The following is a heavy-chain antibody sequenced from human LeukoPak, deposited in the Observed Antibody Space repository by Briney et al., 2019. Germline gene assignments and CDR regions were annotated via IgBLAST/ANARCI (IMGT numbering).Heavy chain of an antibody. CDR2: ISWNSGSI. Sequence: PGGSLRLSCAASGFSFSNAWMSWVRQAPGKGLEWVSGISWNSGSIGYADSVKGRFTISRDNAKNSLYLQMNSLRAEDMALYYCAKDRGRVYSYGCFDYWGQGTLVTVSS. J-gene: IGHJ4*02. D-gene: IGHD5-18*01. CDR1: GFSFSNAW. V-gene: IGHV3-9*03. CDR3: AKDRGRVYSYGCFDY.